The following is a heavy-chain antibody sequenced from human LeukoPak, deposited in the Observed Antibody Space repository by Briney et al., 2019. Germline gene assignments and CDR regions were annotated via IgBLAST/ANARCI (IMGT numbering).Heavy chain of an antibody. J-gene: IGHJ4*02. CDR3: ARARGARITMIVVVDYFDY. V-gene: IGHV4-59*01. Sequence: SETLSLTCTVSGGSISSYYWSWIRQPPGEGLEWIGYTYYSGSTNYNPSLKSRVTLSIDTSKNQFSLKLSSVTAAGTAVYYCARARGARITMIVVVDYFDYWGQGILVTVSS. CDR1: GGSISSYY. CDR2: TYYSGST. D-gene: IGHD3-22*01.